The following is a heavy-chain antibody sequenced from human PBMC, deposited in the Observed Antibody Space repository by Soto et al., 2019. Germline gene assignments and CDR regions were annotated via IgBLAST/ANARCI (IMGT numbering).Heavy chain of an antibody. J-gene: IGHJ5*02. Sequence: PSETLSLTCAVSGGSISSSNWWSWVRQPPGKGLEWIGEIYHSGSTNYNPSLKSRVTISVDKSKNQFSLKLSSVTAADTAVYYCARGNTAMARYNWFDPWGQETLVTVSS. CDR1: GGSISSSNW. CDR3: ARGNTAMARYNWFDP. CDR2: IYHSGST. V-gene: IGHV4-4*02. D-gene: IGHD5-18*01.